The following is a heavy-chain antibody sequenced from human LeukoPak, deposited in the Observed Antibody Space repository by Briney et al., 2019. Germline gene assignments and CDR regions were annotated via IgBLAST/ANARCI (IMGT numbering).Heavy chain of an antibody. Sequence: GGSLRLSCAASGFTFSSYEMNWVRQAPGKGLESVSYISSSGTTIYYADSVKGRFTISRDNAKNSLYLQLNSLRAEDTAVYYCARSLVVGATYPYHWGQGTLVTVSS. CDR1: GFTFSSYE. J-gene: IGHJ5*02. CDR3: ARSLVVGATYPYH. CDR2: ISSSGTTI. V-gene: IGHV3-48*03. D-gene: IGHD1-26*01.